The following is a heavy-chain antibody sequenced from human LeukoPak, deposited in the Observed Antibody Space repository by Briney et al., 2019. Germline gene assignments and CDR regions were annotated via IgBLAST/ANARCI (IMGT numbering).Heavy chain of an antibody. V-gene: IGHV3-23*01. Sequence: GGSLRLSCAASGFTFSSYAMNWVRQAPGKGLGWVSAISDGGESTYYADSVKGRFTMSRDNSKSTLYLEMNSLRAEDTAIYYCAKGEGGFCSSTSCSTFFDYWGQGTLVTVSS. D-gene: IGHD2-2*01. CDR2: ISDGGEST. CDR1: GFTFSSYA. J-gene: IGHJ4*02. CDR3: AKGEGGFCSSTSCSTFFDY.